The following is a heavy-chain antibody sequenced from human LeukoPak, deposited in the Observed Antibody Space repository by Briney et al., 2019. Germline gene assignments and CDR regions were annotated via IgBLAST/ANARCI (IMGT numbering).Heavy chain of an antibody. V-gene: IGHV3-30*03. Sequence: PGRSLRLSCAASGFSFSSFAVHWVRQAPGKGLEWVAMLSHDGSHKNYADFVKGRFTISRDNSKDTLYLQMNSLRPEDTAVYYCARLDYYDSSGPPGGYWGQGALVTVSS. D-gene: IGHD3-22*01. CDR1: GFSFSSFA. CDR2: LSHDGSHK. CDR3: ARLDYYDSSGPPGGY. J-gene: IGHJ4*02.